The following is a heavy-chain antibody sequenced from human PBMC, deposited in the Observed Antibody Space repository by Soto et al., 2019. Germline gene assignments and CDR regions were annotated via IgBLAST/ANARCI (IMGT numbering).Heavy chain of an antibody. D-gene: IGHD5-12*01. CDR3: ARVMGGYDSLHAFDI. J-gene: IGHJ3*02. Sequence: QVQLQESGPGLVKPSETLSLTCTVSGGSISSYYWSWIRQPPGKGLEWIGYIYYSGSTNYNPSLKSRVTISVDTSKNQFSLKLSSVTAADTAVYYCARVMGGYDSLHAFDIWGQGTMVTVSS. CDR2: IYYSGST. CDR1: GGSISSYY. V-gene: IGHV4-59*01.